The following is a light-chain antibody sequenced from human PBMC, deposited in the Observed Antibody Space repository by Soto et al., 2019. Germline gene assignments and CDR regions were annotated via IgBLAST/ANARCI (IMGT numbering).Light chain of an antibody. CDR3: QSYDSSLSAVV. V-gene: IGLV1-40*01. CDR1: SSNIGAGYD. J-gene: IGLJ2*01. Sequence: QSVLTQPPSVSGAPGQRVTISCTGSSSNIGAGYDARWYQQLPGTAPKLLIYANSDRPSGVPDRFSGSKSGTSASLAITGLQAEDEADYYCQSYDSSLSAVVFGGGTKLTVL. CDR2: ANS.